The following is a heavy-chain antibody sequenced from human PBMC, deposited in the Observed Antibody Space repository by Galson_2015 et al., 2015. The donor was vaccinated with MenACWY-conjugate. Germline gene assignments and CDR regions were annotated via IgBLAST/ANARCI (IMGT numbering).Heavy chain of an antibody. CDR2: IWPGDSHT. D-gene: IGHD6-13*01. V-gene: IGHV5-51*01. CDR1: GSSFSTYW. Sequence: QSGAEVKKPGESLKISCKGSGSSFSTYWIGWVRQMPGKGLEWMGIIWPGDSHTIYSPSFQGQVTISVDKSKDTAYLQWNSLQASDTGMYYCARRQFTATAPAFDPGGQGTLVTVSS. J-gene: IGHJ5*02. CDR3: ARRQFTATAPAFDP.